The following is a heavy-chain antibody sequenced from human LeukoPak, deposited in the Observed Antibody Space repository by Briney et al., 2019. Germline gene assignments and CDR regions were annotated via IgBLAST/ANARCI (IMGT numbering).Heavy chain of an antibody. CDR1: GFTFSIHA. Sequence: GGSLRLSCAASGFTFSIHAMTWVRQAPGKGLEWVSGISGDGASTHYEESVKGQVTISRDNSQNTLFLQMNSLRVEDTAIYYCAKDSYVSGRPLHTFDVWGQGTMVTVSS. J-gene: IGHJ3*01. D-gene: IGHD3-10*01. CDR2: ISGDGAST. CDR3: AKDSYVSGRPLHTFDV. V-gene: IGHV3-23*01.